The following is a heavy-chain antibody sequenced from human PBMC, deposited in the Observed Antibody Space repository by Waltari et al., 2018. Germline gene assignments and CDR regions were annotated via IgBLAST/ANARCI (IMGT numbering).Heavy chain of an antibody. CDR1: GDFLSDAH. D-gene: IGHD3-22*01. Sequence: HVQLQESGPGLVKPSETLSLTCTVSGDFLSDAHWTWIRQAPGKGLEWIAYRRNTGGTKRTPSLESRVTVSAVTSKKQFSLRLTSVTAADTAVYYCARLPTKYYDSIGWGFFDQWGQGILVTVSS. CDR3: ARLPTKYYDSIGWGFFDQ. CDR2: RRNTGGT. J-gene: IGHJ4*02. V-gene: IGHV4-59*08.